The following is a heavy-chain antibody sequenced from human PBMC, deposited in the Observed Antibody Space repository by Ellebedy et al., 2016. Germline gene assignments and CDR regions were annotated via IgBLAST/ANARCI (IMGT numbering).Heavy chain of an antibody. CDR1: GLTVSNNY. D-gene: IGHD1-26*01. CDR2: IYRDGST. Sequence: GESLKISXAVSGLTVSNNYMRWVRQAPGKGLEWVSVIYRDGSTYYADSVKGRFTISRDDSKNTLHLQLNSLRVEDTAVYYCARASKWDAFDIWGRGTMVTVSS. CDR3: ARASKWDAFDI. V-gene: IGHV3-66*01. J-gene: IGHJ3*02.